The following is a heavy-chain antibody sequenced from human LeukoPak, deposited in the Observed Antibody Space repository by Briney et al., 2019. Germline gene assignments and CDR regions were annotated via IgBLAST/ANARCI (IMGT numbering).Heavy chain of an antibody. Sequence: PGRSLRLSCAASGFTFSSYGMHWVRQAPGKGLGWVAVISYDGSNKYYADSVKGRFTISRDNSKNTLYLQMNSLRAEDTAVYYCAKDQWLVPYYWGQGTLVTVSS. J-gene: IGHJ4*02. CDR2: ISYDGSNK. CDR1: GFTFSSYG. D-gene: IGHD6-19*01. CDR3: AKDQWLVPYY. V-gene: IGHV3-30*18.